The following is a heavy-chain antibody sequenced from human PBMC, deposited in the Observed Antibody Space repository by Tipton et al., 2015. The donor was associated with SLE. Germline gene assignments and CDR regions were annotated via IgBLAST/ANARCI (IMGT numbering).Heavy chain of an antibody. D-gene: IGHD1-20*01. CDR2: IRYDGSNK. V-gene: IGHV3-30*02. CDR1: GFTFSSYG. CDR3: AARSITGTYFDY. Sequence: SLRLSCAASGFTFSSYGMHWVRQAPGKGLEWVAFIRYDGSNKYYADSVKGRFTISRDNSKNTLYLQMNSLRAEDTAVYYCAARSITGTYFDYWGQGTLVTVSS. J-gene: IGHJ4*02.